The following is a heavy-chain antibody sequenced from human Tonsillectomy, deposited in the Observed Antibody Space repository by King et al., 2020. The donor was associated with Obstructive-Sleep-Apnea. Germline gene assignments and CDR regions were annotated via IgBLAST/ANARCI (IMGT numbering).Heavy chain of an antibody. Sequence: TLQESGPTLVKPTQTLTLTCTFSGFSLSTRGVAVGWIRQPPGQALEWLAHIFWDNDKRFSPSLESRLTITKDTSKNQVVLTMTNMDPVDTATSYCAHRYYGPYSEYFQYWGQGTLVTVSS. J-gene: IGHJ1*01. CDR1: GFSLSTRGVA. CDR3: AHRYYGPYSEYFQY. CDR2: IFWDNDK. D-gene: IGHD3-10*01. V-gene: IGHV2-5*02.